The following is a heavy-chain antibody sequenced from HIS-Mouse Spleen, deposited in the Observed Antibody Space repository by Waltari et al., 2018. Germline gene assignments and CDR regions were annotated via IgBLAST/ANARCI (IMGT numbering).Heavy chain of an antibody. D-gene: IGHD6-6*01. Sequence: QVQLVQSGAEVKKPGASVKVSCKASGYTFTSYGISWVRQAPGQGLEWMGWISANNGTTNQARKLQGKVTMTTDTSTSTAYMELRSLRSDDTAVYYCARDRKVRPENYFDYWGQGTLVTVSS. CDR3: ARDRKVRPENYFDY. CDR1: GYTFTSYG. V-gene: IGHV1-18*01. CDR2: ISANNGTT. J-gene: IGHJ4*02.